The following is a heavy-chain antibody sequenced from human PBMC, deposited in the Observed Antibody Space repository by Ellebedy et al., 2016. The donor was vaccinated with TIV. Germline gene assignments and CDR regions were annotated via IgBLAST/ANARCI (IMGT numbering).Heavy chain of an antibody. CDR3: ASYSGSYYNY. CDR2: IYHSGST. Sequence: SETLSLTXAVSGGSISSGGYSWSWIRQPPGKGLEWIGYIYHSGSTYYNPSLKSRVTISVDRSKNQFSLKLSSVTAADTAVYYCASYSGSYYNYWGQGTLVTVSS. CDR1: GGSISSGGYS. J-gene: IGHJ4*02. D-gene: IGHD1-26*01. V-gene: IGHV4-30-2*01.